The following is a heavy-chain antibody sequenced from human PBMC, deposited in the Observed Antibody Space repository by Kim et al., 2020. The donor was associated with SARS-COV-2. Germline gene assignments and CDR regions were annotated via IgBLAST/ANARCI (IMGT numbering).Heavy chain of an antibody. CDR2: INRNSGST. CDR3: VRGYVGGPFDL. D-gene: IGHD3-10*01. J-gene: IGHJ4*02. V-gene: IGHV3-20*04. Sequence: GGSLRLSCAASGFTFDDYGMSWVRQVPGKGLEWVSGINRNSGSTGYADSVKGRFIISRDNAKKSLYLQMNTLRGDDTALYYCVRGYVGGPFDLWGQETRVTVSS. CDR1: GFTFDDYG.